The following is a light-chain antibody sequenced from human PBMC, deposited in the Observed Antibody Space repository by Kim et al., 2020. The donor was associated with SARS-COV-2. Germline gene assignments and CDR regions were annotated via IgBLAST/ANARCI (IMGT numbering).Light chain of an antibody. CDR1: SLRSYY. CDR2: GKK. J-gene: IGLJ3*02. V-gene: IGLV3-19*01. CDR3: NSRDSSG. Sequence: AVSVALGQTVRITSQGDSLRSYYTSWDQQKPGQAPALDFHGKKNRPSGIPDRSAGSSSGNTASLTITEAQAEDEADYYCNSRDSSGFGGGTKVTVL.